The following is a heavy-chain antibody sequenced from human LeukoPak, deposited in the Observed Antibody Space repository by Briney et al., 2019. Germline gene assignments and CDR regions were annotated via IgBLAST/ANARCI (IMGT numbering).Heavy chain of an antibody. CDR2: IYYSGNT. V-gene: IGHV4-59*08. J-gene: IGHJ4*02. D-gene: IGHD3-22*01. CDR1: GGSISSYY. Sequence: AETLSPTCTVSGGSISSYYWSWIRQPPGKGLEWIGYIYYSGNTNYNPSLKRRVTISVDTSKNQFSLKLSSVTAADTAVYYCARHSWRDSSGYYYGPEYYFDYWGQGTLVTVSS. CDR3: ARHSWRDSSGYYYGPEYYFDY.